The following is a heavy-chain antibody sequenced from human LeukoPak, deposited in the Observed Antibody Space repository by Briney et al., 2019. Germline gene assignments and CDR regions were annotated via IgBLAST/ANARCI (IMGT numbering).Heavy chain of an antibody. D-gene: IGHD3-9*01. Sequence: GGSLRLSCAASGFTFSSYGMHWVRQAPGKGLEWVAVISDDGSNKYYADSVKGRFTISRDNSKNTLYLQMNRLRAEDTAVYYCAKKGGYFAWLLGDFDYWGQGDLVTVSS. CDR2: ISDDGSNK. CDR3: AKKGGYFAWLLGDFDY. J-gene: IGHJ4*02. CDR1: GFTFSSYG. V-gene: IGHV3-30*18.